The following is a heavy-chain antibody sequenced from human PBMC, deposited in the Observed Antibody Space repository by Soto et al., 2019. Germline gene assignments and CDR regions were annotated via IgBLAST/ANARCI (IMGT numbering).Heavy chain of an antibody. CDR1: GYRFTSYW. D-gene: IGHD3-22*01. Sequence: GESVKISCXTSGYRFTSYWIAWVRQMPGKGLEWMGIIFPSDSDTRYSPSFQGQVTISADRSTSTVFLQWASLKASDTAVYFCARKDKSGYFNWFDPWGQGTLVTVPQ. V-gene: IGHV5-51*01. J-gene: IGHJ5*02. CDR3: ARKDKSGYFNWFDP. CDR2: IFPSDSDT.